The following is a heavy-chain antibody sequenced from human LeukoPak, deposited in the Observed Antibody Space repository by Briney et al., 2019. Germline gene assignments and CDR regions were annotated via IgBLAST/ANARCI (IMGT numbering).Heavy chain of an antibody. D-gene: IGHD6-13*01. J-gene: IGHJ3*02. Sequence: SQTLSLTCTVSGDSISSGSYYWSWIRQPAGKGLEWIGRIYTSGSTNYNPSLKSRVTISVDTSKNQFSLKLSSVTAADTAVYYCARRNSSSWVPGAFDIWGQGTMVTVSS. CDR3: ARRNSSSWVPGAFDI. CDR1: GDSISSGSYY. CDR2: IYTSGST. V-gene: IGHV4-61*02.